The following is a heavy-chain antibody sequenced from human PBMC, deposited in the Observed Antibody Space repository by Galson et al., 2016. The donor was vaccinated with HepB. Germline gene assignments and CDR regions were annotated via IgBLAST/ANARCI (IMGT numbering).Heavy chain of an antibody. CDR1: GSFTFSDYY. CDR3: VREGFCSSFSCYLSDWYYYYGADV. D-gene: IGHD3-22*01. V-gene: IGHV3-11*01. J-gene: IGHJ6*04. Sequence: SLRLSCAAYGSFTFSDYYMNWIRQAPGKGLEWIASISGRGTIVKYADSVKGRFPVSRDNTEKSLFLQMNSLRAEDTAVYYCVREGFCSSFSCYLSDWYYYYGADVWGRGTTVTVPS. CDR2: ISGRGTIV.